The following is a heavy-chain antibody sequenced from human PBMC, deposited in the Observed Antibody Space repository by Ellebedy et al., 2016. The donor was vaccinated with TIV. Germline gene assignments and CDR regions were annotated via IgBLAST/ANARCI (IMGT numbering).Heavy chain of an antibody. D-gene: IGHD2-21*02. J-gene: IGHJ5*02. CDR2: LIPIFATT. V-gene: IGHV1-69*13. Sequence: AASVKVSCKASGGTFSNYAISWVRQAPGQGLEWMGGLIPIFATTSYAQKFQGRVTITADESTGTAYMELSSLRSEDTAVYYCARDRRAYCGGDCPSCFDPWGQGTLVTVSP. CDR1: GGTFSNYA. CDR3: ARDRRAYCGGDCPSCFDP.